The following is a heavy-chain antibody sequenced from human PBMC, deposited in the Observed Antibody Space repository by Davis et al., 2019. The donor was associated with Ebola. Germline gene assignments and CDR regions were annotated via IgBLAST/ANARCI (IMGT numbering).Heavy chain of an antibody. Sequence: PSETLSLTCAVYGGSFSGYYWSWIRQPPGKGLEWIGEINHSGSTNYNPSLKSRVTISVDTSKNQFSLKLSSVTAADTAVYYCARLRYCSSTSCYTRPPNFDYWGQGTLVTVSS. CDR3: ARLRYCSSTSCYTRPPNFDY. J-gene: IGHJ4*02. CDR1: GGSFSGYY. V-gene: IGHV4-34*01. D-gene: IGHD2-2*02. CDR2: INHSGST.